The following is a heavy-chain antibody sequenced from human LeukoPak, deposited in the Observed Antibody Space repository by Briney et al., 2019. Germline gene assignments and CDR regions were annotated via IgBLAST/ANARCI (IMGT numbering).Heavy chain of an antibody. V-gene: IGHV3-48*03. CDR2: ITSSGNTI. J-gene: IGHJ4*02. Sequence: PPGGSLRLSCAASGFTFSNYEMNWVRQAPGKGLEWASYITSSGNTIYYANSVKGRFTISRDNAKNSLYLQMNSLRAEDTAVYYCARGSPGYWGQGTLVTVSS. CDR1: GFTFSNYE. CDR3: ARGSPGY.